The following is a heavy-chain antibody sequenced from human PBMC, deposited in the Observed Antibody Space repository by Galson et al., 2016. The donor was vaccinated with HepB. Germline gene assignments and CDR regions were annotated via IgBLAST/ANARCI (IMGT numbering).Heavy chain of an antibody. J-gene: IGHJ3*02. CDR3: ARVCGPLQGGVGFEI. D-gene: IGHD3-10*01. Sequence: LSLTCTVSGGSISSGYFYWSWIRQLPGKGLEWIGYISYSGSTNYNPSLKSRVTISLDKSKNHFSLKLSSVTAADTAVYHCARVCGPLQGGVGFEIWGQGTLVTVSS. V-gene: IGHV4-30-4*08. CDR1: GGSISSGYFY. CDR2: ISYSGST.